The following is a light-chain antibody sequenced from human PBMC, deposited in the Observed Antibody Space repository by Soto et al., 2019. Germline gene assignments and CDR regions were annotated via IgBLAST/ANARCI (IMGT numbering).Light chain of an antibody. V-gene: IGLV2-8*01. CDR1: SSDACDYNY. Sequence: QSALTQPPSASGSPGQSVTIACTGTSSDACDYNYVSWYQQHPGKAPKLMIFEVSKRPSGVPDRFSGSKSGNTASLTVSGLQAEDEADYYCSSYAGRNTLYVFGTGTKVTVL. CDR3: SSYAGRNTLYV. CDR2: EVS. J-gene: IGLJ1*01.